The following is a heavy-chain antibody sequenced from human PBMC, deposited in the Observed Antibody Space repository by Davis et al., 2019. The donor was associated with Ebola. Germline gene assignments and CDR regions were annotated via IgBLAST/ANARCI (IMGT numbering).Heavy chain of an antibody. V-gene: IGHV3-7*01. CDR1: GFTFSSYA. CDR3: AREMTTVLPYYYYYYMDV. CDR2: IKQDGSEK. J-gene: IGHJ6*03. Sequence: PGGSLRLSCAASGFTFSSYAMSWVRQAPGKGLEWVANIKQDGSEKYYVDSVKGRFTISRDNAKNSLYLQMNSLRAEDTAVYYCAREMTTVLPYYYYYYMDVWGKGTTVTVSS. D-gene: IGHD4-11*01.